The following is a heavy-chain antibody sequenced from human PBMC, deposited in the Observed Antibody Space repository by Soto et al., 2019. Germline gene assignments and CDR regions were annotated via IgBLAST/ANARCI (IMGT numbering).Heavy chain of an antibody. D-gene: IGHD6-13*01. V-gene: IGHV3-48*01. J-gene: IGHJ6*03. CDR1: GFTLSSYS. CDR3: AKGGIAAHDYCYYYMDV. Sequence: GGSLRLSCAASGFTLSSYSMNWVRQAPGKGLEWVSYISSSGSIYYTDSVKGRFTISRDNSKNTLYLQMNSLRAEDTAVYYCAKGGIAAHDYCYYYMDVWGKGTTVTVSS. CDR2: ISSSGSI.